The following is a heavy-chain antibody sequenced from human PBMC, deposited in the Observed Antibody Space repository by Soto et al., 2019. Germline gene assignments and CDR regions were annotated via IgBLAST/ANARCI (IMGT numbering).Heavy chain of an antibody. Sequence: SXTLSLTCTVSGGSISSYYWSWIRQPPVNGLEWIGYIYYSGSTNYNPSLKSRVTISVDTSKNQFSLKLSSVTAADTAVYYCARDLAVADPRVYYYGMDVWGQGTTVTVSS. CDR3: ARDLAVADPRVYYYGMDV. CDR2: IYYSGST. J-gene: IGHJ6*02. D-gene: IGHD6-19*01. V-gene: IGHV4-59*01. CDR1: GGSISSYY.